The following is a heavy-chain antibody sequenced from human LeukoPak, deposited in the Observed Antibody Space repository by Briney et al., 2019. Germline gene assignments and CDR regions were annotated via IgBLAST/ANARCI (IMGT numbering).Heavy chain of an antibody. D-gene: IGHD2-15*01. CDR1: GFTFSSYG. CDR2: ISYDGSNK. V-gene: IGHV3-30*18. J-gene: IGHJ6*02. CDR3: AKRMGHIARGSYGMDV. Sequence: GGSLRLSCAASGFTFSSYGMHWVRQAPGKGLEWVAVISYDGSNKYYADSVKGRFTISRDNSKNTLYLQMNSLRAEDTAVYYCAKRMGHIARGSYGMDVWGQGTTVTVSS.